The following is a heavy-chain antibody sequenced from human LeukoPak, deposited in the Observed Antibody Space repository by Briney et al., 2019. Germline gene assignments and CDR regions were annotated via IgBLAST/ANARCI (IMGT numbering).Heavy chain of an antibody. CDR2: INPSGGST. CDR3: ARAPSLESSGWYVSDY. J-gene: IGHJ4*02. D-gene: IGHD6-19*01. Sequence: EASVKVSCKASGYTFTSYYMHWVRQAPGQGLEWMGIINPSGGSTSYAQKFQGRVTRTRDTSTSTVYMELSSLRSEDTAVYYCARAPSLESSGWYVSDYWGQGTLVTVSS. V-gene: IGHV1-46*01. CDR1: GYTFTSYY.